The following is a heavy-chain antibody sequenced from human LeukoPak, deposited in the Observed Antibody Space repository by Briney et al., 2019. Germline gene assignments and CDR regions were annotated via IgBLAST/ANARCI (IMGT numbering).Heavy chain of an antibody. V-gene: IGHV3-11*03. CDR1: GFTFSDYY. Sequence: GGSLRLSCAASGFTFSDYYMSWIRQAPGKGLEWVAYISTSSSSTDSAASVRGRFTISRDNAKNTLFLQMYSLRAEDPAFYYCARMGRIAAAAYWGQGTLVTVSS. J-gene: IGHJ4*02. CDR3: ARMGRIAAAAY. D-gene: IGHD6-13*01. CDR2: ISTSSSST.